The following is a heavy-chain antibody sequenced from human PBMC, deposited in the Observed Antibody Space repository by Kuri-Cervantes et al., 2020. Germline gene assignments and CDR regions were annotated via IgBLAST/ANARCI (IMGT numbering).Heavy chain of an antibody. D-gene: IGHD6-19*01. CDR3: ARQWLVREGDAFDI. V-gene: IGHV3-30*03. CDR2: ISHDGGNE. Sequence: GESLKISCAVSGFIFSDYAMHWVRQAPGKGPEWVAVISHDGGNEYYIDSVKGRFTISRDNAKNSLYLQMNSLRAEDTAVYYCARQWLVREGDAFDIWGQGTMVTVSS. CDR1: GFIFSDYA. J-gene: IGHJ3*02.